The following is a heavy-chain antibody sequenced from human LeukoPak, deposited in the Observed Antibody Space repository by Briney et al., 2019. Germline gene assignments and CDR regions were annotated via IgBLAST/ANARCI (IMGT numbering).Heavy chain of an antibody. J-gene: IGHJ5*02. CDR2: ISSSGSTI. V-gene: IGHV3-11*04. D-gene: IGHD3-16*01. Sequence: PGGSLRLSCAASGFTFSDYYMSWIRQAPGKGLEWVSYISSSGSTIYYADSVKGRFTISRDNAKNSLFLQMNSLRVEDTAVYYCASQSYAKFDPWGQGTQVTVSS. CDR3: ASQSYAKFDP. CDR1: GFTFSDYY.